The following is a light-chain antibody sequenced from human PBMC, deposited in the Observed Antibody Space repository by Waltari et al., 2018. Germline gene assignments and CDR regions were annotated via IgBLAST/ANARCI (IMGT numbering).Light chain of an antibody. V-gene: IGLV6-57*01. Sequence: NFMLTQPHSVSESPGKPVTISCTRSSGRIASNYVQWYQQRPGSSPTTVIYEDNQRPSGVPDRFSGSIDSSSNSASLTISGLKTEDEADYYCQSYDSSNHVVFGGGTKLTVL. CDR3: QSYDSSNHVV. CDR2: EDN. J-gene: IGLJ2*01. CDR1: SGRIASNY.